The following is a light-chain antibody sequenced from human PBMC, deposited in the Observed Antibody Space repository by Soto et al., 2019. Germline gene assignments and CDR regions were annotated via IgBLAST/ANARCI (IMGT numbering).Light chain of an antibody. Sequence: QMTQSPSTLSASVGDSVNITCRASQTISSWLAWYQQKPGKAPKLLIYKASTLKSGVPSRFSGSGSGTDFTLTISSLQPEDFATYYCQQYNNYPLTFGPGTKVDIK. CDR1: QTISSW. CDR3: QQYNNYPLT. J-gene: IGKJ3*01. CDR2: KAS. V-gene: IGKV1-5*03.